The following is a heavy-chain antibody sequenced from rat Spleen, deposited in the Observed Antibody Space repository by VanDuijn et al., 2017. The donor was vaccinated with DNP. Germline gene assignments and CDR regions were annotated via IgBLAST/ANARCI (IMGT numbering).Heavy chain of an antibody. D-gene: IGHD1-10*01. CDR3: ARDGEFITTSDYVMDV. V-gene: IGHV2-32*01. Sequence: QVQLKESGPGLVQPSQTLSLTCTVSGFSLTSYHVHWVRQPPGKGLEWMGLMWSDGDTSYNSALKSRLSISRDTSKRQVFLKISSLQTEDTATYYCARDGEFITTSDYVMDVWGQGASVTVSS. CDR2: MWSDGDT. CDR1: GFSLTSYH. J-gene: IGHJ4*01.